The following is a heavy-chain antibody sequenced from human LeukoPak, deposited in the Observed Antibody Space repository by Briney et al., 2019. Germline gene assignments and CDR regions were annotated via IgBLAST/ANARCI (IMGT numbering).Heavy chain of an antibody. V-gene: IGHV3-33*03. CDR1: GFTFSSYG. D-gene: IGHD5-24*01. J-gene: IGHJ4*02. CDR3: ARWLELMRNFDW. Sequence: TGGSLRLSCAASGFTFSSYGMHWVRQAPGKGLEWVAVIWYDGSNKYYADSVKGRFTISRDNAKNSLYLQMNSLRAEDTAVYYCARWLELMRNFDWWGQGTLVTVSS. CDR2: IWYDGSNK.